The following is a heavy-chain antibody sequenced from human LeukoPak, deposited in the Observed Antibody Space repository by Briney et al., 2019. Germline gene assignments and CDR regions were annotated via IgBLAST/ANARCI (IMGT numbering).Heavy chain of an antibody. J-gene: IGHJ4*02. CDR3: AREPVGPSIVVVPAAIDY. Sequence: SETLSLTCTVSGRSISSSSYYWGWIRQPPGKGLEWIGSIYYSGSTYYNPSLKSRVTISVDTSKNQFSLKLSSVTAADTAVYYCAREPVGPSIVVVPAAIDYWGQGALVTVSS. CDR2: IYYSGST. V-gene: IGHV4-39*07. CDR1: GRSISSSSYY. D-gene: IGHD2-2*01.